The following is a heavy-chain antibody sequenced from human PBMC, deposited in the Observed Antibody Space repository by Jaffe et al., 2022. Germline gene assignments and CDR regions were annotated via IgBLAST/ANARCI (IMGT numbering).Heavy chain of an antibody. J-gene: IGHJ4*02. D-gene: IGHD3-10*01. CDR2: IRYDGSNK. CDR3: AKDLYYYGSGSPGDFDY. V-gene: IGHV3-30*02. Sequence: QVQLVESGGGVVQPGGSLRLSCAASGFTFSSYGMHWVRQAPGKGLEWVAFIRYDGSNKYYADSVKGRFTISRDNSKNTLYLQMNSLRAEDTAVYYCAKDLYYYGSGSPGDFDYWGQGTLVTVSS. CDR1: GFTFSSYG.